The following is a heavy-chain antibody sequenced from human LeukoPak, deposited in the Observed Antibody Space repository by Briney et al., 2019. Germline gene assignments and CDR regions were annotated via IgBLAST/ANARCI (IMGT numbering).Heavy chain of an antibody. D-gene: IGHD4-17*01. J-gene: IGHJ5*02. CDR2: ISAYNGNT. V-gene: IGHV1-18*01. Sequence: ASVKVSCKASGYTFTSYGICWVRQAPGQGLEWMGWISAYNGNTNYAQKLQGRVTMTTDTSTSTAYMELRSLRSDDTAVYYCARDFGSYGRDWFDPWGQGTLVTVSS. CDR3: ARDFGSYGRDWFDP. CDR1: GYTFTSYG.